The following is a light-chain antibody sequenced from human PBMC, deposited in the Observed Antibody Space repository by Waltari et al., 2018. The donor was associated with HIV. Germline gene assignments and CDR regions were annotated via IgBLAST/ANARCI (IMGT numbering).Light chain of an antibody. Sequence: IVLTQPPLSSPVTLGQPASISCRSSQTLVPDDGRTYLSWLHQRPGQPPRLLIYKVSDRFSGVPDRFSGSGAKTEFTLKITSIEPDDVGVFYCMQTTQFPYTFGQGTKLEI. CDR3: MQTTQFPYT. J-gene: IGKJ2*01. CDR1: QTLVPDDGRTY. V-gene: IGKV2-24*01. CDR2: KVS.